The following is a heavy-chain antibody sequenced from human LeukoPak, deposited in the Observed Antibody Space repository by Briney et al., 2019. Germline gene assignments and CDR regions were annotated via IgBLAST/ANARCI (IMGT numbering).Heavy chain of an antibody. D-gene: IGHD2-2*01. CDR2: LGGSGGSI. J-gene: IGHJ4*02. CDR3: AKGVDGYCSSDSCYAYDC. V-gene: IGHV3-23*01. Sequence: GSLRPSCAASGFTFNNYAMSWVRQAPGKGLEWVSGLGGSGGSINYADSVKGRFTISRDNSKNTLYLQMNSLRAEDTAVYWCAKGVDGYCSSDSCYAYDCWGQGTLVTVSS. CDR1: GFTFNNYA.